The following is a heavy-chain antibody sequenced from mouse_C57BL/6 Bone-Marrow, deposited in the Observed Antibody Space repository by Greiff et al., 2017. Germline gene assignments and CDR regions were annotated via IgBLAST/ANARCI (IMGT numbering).Heavy chain of an antibody. Sequence: QVQLQQSGAELMKPGASVKLSCKATGYTFTGYWIEWVKQRPGHGLEWIGEILPGSGSTNYNEKFKGKATFTADTSSNTAYMQRSSLTTEDSAIYYCARGIYYYGSSYGWFAYWGQGTLVTVSA. CDR1: GYTFTGYW. CDR3: ARGIYYYGSSYGWFAY. J-gene: IGHJ3*01. V-gene: IGHV1-9*01. D-gene: IGHD1-1*01. CDR2: ILPGSGST.